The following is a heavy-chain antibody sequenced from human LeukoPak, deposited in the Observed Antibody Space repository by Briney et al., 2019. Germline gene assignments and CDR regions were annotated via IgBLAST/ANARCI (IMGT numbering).Heavy chain of an antibody. D-gene: IGHD3-22*01. Sequence: PGGSLRLSCAASGFTASSNYMSWVRQAPGKGLEWVSVIYSGGSTYYADSVKGRFTISRDNSKNTLYLQMNSLRAEDTAVYYCARGYGGYAYWGQGTLVTVSS. CDR2: IYSGGST. CDR1: GFTASSNY. V-gene: IGHV3-53*01. CDR3: ARGYGGYAY. J-gene: IGHJ4*02.